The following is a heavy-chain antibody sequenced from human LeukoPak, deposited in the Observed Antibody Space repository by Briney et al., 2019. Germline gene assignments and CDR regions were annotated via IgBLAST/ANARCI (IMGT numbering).Heavy chain of an antibody. V-gene: IGHV1-2*02. CDR2: INPNSGGT. CDR3: ARGEQQLVLYYYYMDV. J-gene: IGHJ6*03. Sequence: ASVKASCKASGYTFTGYYMHWVRQAPGQELEWMGWINPNSGGTNYAQKFQGRVTMTRDTSISTAYMELSRLRSDDTAVYYCARGEQQLVLYYYYMDVWGKGTTVTVSS. D-gene: IGHD6-13*01. CDR1: GYTFTGYY.